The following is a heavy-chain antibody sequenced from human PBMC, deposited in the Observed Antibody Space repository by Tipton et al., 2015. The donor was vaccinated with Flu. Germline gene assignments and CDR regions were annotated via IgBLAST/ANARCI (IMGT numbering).Heavy chain of an antibody. J-gene: IGHJ5*02. CDR3: ARDQSIYFSPPGCYPQTWFDP. D-gene: IGHD2-2*01. Sequence: TLSLTCTVSGGSISTGGYYWSWLRQVPGKGLEWIGYVDYRGDTLYNPSLMSRVTMSMDASKNQLSLRLTSVTAADTAIYYCARDQSIYFSPPGCYPQTWFDPWGHGT. CDR1: GGSISTGGYY. V-gene: IGHV4-31*03. CDR2: VDYRGDT.